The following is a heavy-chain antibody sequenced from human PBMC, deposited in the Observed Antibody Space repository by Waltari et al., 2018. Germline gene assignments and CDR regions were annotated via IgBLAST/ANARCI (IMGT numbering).Heavy chain of an antibody. CDR3: AKCEMYDSGWCAFFRY. CDR1: EFTLSNSA. CDR2: LVRSGFGT. Sequence: DVRLSESGGGLAQPGGSLRLSCVASEFTLSNSAMSWVRQAPGKGRGWVSALVRSGFGTHYADSVKGRFAISRDNAKNTLYLQMNSLRAEDTAVYYCAKCEMYDSGWCAFFRYWGQGTLVTVSS. J-gene: IGHJ4*02. V-gene: IGHV3-23*01. D-gene: IGHD6-19*01.